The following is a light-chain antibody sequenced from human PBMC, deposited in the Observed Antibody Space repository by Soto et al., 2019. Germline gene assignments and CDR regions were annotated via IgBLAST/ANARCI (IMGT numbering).Light chain of an antibody. CDR1: QAPGGF. V-gene: IGKV1-5*01. CDR2: DAS. Sequence: TQSPTTLARCVGDGGSITCRASQAPGGFLAWFQQKPGKAPKLLIYDASNLQTGVPRRFSGSHTGTEFTLTLSGLQPDDYASYFCLQYDSYPYSFGQGTKVDIK. J-gene: IGKJ2*01. CDR3: LQYDSYPYS.